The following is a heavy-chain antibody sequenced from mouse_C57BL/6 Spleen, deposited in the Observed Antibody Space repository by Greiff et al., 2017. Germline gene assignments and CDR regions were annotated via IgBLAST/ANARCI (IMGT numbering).Heavy chain of an antibody. Sequence: VKLMESGAELVKPGASVKISCKASGYAFSSYWMNWVKQRPGKGLEWIGQIYPGDGDTNYNGKFKGKATLTADKSSSTAYMQLSSLTSEDSAVYFCARYQARYAMDYWGQGTSVTVSS. J-gene: IGHJ4*01. CDR3: ARYQARYAMDY. D-gene: IGHD3-2*02. V-gene: IGHV1-80*01. CDR1: GYAFSSYW. CDR2: IYPGDGDT.